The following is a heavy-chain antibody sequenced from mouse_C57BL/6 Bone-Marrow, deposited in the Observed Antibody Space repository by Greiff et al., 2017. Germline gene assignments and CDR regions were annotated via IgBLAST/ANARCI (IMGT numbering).Heavy chain of an antibody. Sequence: EVKLVESEGGLVQPGSSMKLSCTASGFTFSDYYMAWVRQVPEKGLEWVANINYGGSSTYYLDSLKSRFIISKDNAKNILYLQMSSLKSEDTATYYCARGNRDAMDYWGQGTSVTVSS. CDR3: ARGNRDAMDY. J-gene: IGHJ4*01. CDR2: INYGGSST. CDR1: GFTFSDYY. V-gene: IGHV5-16*01.